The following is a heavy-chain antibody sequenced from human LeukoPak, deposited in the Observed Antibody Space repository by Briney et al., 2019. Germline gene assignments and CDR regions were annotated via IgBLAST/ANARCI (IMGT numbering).Heavy chain of an antibody. CDR2: ISASGGSI. J-gene: IGHJ4*02. Sequence: GGSLRLSCTASGFVFSRFEMNWVRQAPGKGLEWVSSISASGGSIYYADSVKGRFIISRDNSNNTLYLQMNSLRGEDTAVYYCAKYGSGRSERRFDYWGQGTLVTVSS. CDR1: GFVFSRFE. D-gene: IGHD3-10*01. CDR3: AKYGSGRSERRFDY. V-gene: IGHV3-48*03.